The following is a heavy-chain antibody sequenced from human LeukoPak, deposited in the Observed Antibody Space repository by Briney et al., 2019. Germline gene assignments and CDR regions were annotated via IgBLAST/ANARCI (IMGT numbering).Heavy chain of an antibody. Sequence: GGSLRLSCAASGFTVSSNYMSWVRQAPGKGLEWVSVIYSGGSTYYADSVKGRFTTSGDNFKNTVYLQMNSLRAEDTAVYYCARGRQNYGDYPYWGQGTLVTVPS. CDR1: GFTVSSNY. CDR3: ARGRQNYGDYPY. CDR2: IYSGGST. J-gene: IGHJ4*02. V-gene: IGHV3-53*01. D-gene: IGHD4-17*01.